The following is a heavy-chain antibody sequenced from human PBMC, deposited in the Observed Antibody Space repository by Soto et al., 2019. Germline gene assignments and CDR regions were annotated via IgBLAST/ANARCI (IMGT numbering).Heavy chain of an antibody. Sequence: QAHLEQSGAEVKRPGASVKVSCKASGYTFSDFDINWLRQASGQGPEWMGWMNAKSGDTFFAQRFQGKFNMTWDTSLSTAYMEVGSLTSDDTAIYFRARGNPFNYAGFDVWGQGTTVAVSS. J-gene: IGHJ6*02. CDR1: GYTFSDFD. V-gene: IGHV1-8*01. CDR3: ARGNPFNYAGFDV. D-gene: IGHD3-16*01. CDR2: MNAKSGDT.